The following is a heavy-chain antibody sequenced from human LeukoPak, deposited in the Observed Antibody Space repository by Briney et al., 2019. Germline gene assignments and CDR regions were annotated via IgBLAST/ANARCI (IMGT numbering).Heavy chain of an antibody. CDR1: GGSISSYY. J-gene: IGHJ4*02. CDR2: IYYSGST. D-gene: IGHD1-26*01. Sequence: RPSETLSLTCTVSGGSISSYYWSWIRQPPGKGLEWIGYIYYSGSTNYNPSLKSRVTISVDTSKNQFSLKLSSVTAADTAVYYCASTLEGGSYYVLYYFDYWGQGTLVTVSS. V-gene: IGHV4-59*01. CDR3: ASTLEGGSYYVLYYFDY.